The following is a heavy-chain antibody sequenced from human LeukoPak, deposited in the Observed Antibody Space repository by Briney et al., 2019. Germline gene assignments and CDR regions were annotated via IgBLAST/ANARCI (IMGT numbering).Heavy chain of an antibody. CDR2: ISYDGSNK. J-gene: IGHJ6*02. Sequence: GGSLRLSCAASGLTFSSYGMHWVRQAPGKGLEWVVVISYDGSNKYYADSVKGRFTISRDNSKNTLYLQMNSLRAEDTAVYYCARAGVIAVPGKPLYYGMDVWGQGTTVTVSS. V-gene: IGHV3-30*19. CDR3: ARAGVIAVPGKPLYYGMDV. D-gene: IGHD6-19*01. CDR1: GLTFSSYG.